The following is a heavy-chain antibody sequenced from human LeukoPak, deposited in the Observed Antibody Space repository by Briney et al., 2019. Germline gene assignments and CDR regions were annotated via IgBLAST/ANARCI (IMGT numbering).Heavy chain of an antibody. CDR2: MNPNSGNT. J-gene: IGHJ4*02. D-gene: IGHD1-1*01. CDR1: GYTFTSYD. Sequence: ASVKVSCKASGYTFTSYDINWVRQATGQGLEWMGWMNPNSGNTGYAQKFQGRVTMTRDTSITTAYMELSSLRSDDTAVYYCASWDWNPNYYFDYWGQGTLVTVSS. CDR3: ASWDWNPNYYFDY. V-gene: IGHV1-8*01.